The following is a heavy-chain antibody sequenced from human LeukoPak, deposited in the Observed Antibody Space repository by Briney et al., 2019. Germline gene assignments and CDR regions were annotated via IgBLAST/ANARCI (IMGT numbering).Heavy chain of an antibody. CDR2: ITSDGRST. CDR1: GFTFSSYW. CDR3: ATVVRSSPRDY. V-gene: IGHV3-74*01. Sequence: GGSLRLSCAASGFTFSSYWMHWVRQAPGKGLVWVSRITSDGRSTSHADSVKGRFTISRDNGKKSLYLQMDSLRAEDTAVYYCATVVRSSPRDYWGQGTLVTVSS. D-gene: IGHD4-23*01. J-gene: IGHJ4*02.